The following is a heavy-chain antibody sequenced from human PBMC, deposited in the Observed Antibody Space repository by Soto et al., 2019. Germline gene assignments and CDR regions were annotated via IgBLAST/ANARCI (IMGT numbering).Heavy chain of an antibody. Sequence: QVQLVQSGAEVRKPGSSVKVSCKASGGTFSRHAISWVRQAPGQGLEWMGGIIPIFGTANHAQKFQGRVTIIADESTSTVYMELSSLRSEDTAMYYCAGRYCSGGSCYGYYYYYGMDVWGQGTTVTVSS. V-gene: IGHV1-69*01. CDR2: IIPIFGTA. J-gene: IGHJ6*02. CDR3: AGRYCSGGSCYGYYYYYGMDV. CDR1: GGTFSRHA. D-gene: IGHD2-15*01.